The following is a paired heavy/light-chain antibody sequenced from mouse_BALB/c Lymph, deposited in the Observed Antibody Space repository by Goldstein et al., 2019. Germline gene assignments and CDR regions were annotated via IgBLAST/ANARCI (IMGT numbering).Light chain of an antibody. Sequence: NIVMTQSPKSMSMSVGERVTLSCKASENVGTYVSWYQQKPEQSPKLLIYGASNRYTGVPDRFTGSGSATDFTLTISSVQAEDLADYHCGQSYSYPLTFGAGTKLELK. J-gene: IGKJ5*01. CDR2: GAS. CDR1: ENVGTY. CDR3: GQSYSYPLT. V-gene: IGKV6-20*01.
Heavy chain of an antibody. V-gene: IGHV1-54*01. Sequence: QVQLQQSGAELVRPGTSVKVSCKASGYAFTNYLIEWVKQRPGQGLEWIGVINPGSGGTNYNEKFKGKATLTADKSSSTAYMQLSSLTSDDSAVYFCARNYGLWYFDVWGAGTTVTVSS. J-gene: IGHJ1*01. CDR1: GYAFTNYL. CDR3: ARNYGLWYFDV. D-gene: IGHD1-1*01. CDR2: INPGSGGT.